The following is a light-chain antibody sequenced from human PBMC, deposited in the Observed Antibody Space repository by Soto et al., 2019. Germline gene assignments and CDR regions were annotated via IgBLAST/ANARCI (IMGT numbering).Light chain of an antibody. Sequence: EIVLTQSPGTLSLSPGERATLSCRASQSVSSSYLAWYQQKPGQDPRLLIYGASNRATGIPDRFSGSGSGKDFTLTISRLEPEDFAVYYCQQYGSSPTFGGGTKVEIK. CDR3: QQYGSSPT. CDR2: GAS. CDR1: QSVSSSY. J-gene: IGKJ4*01. V-gene: IGKV3-20*01.